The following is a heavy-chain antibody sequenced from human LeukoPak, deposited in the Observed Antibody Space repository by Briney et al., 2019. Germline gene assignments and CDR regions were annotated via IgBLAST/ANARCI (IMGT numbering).Heavy chain of an antibody. CDR3: ARVGVYYYGSGSYLDY. CDR1: GFTFSSYW. D-gene: IGHD3-10*01. Sequence: GESLKISCAASGFTFSSYWMSWVRQAPGKGLEWVANIKQDGSEKYYVDSVKGRFTISRDNAKNSLCLQMNSLRAEDTAVYYCARVGVYYYGSGSYLDYWGQGTLVTVSS. V-gene: IGHV3-7*01. J-gene: IGHJ4*02. CDR2: IKQDGSEK.